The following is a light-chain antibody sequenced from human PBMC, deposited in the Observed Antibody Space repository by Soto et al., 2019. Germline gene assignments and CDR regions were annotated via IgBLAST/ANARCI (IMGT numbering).Light chain of an antibody. CDR2: GAS. CDR1: QSVTSSY. Sequence: ESVLTQSPGTLSLSPGERATLSCRASQSVTSSYLAWYQQKPGQAPRVLIYGASSRSTGIPYRFSGSGSGTDFTLTISRLEPEDSAMFYCKLYGTSRWTIGQGTKVEIK. CDR3: KLYGTSRWT. V-gene: IGKV3-20*01. J-gene: IGKJ1*01.